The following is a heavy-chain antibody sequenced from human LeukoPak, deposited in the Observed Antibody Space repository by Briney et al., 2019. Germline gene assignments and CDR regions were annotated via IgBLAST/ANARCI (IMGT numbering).Heavy chain of an antibody. CDR3: AREGYSYGYAY. CDR1: GYTFTSYG. CDR2: INPNSGGT. D-gene: IGHD5-18*01. Sequence: ASVKVSRKASGYTFTSYGISWVRQAPGQGLEWMGWINPNSGGTNYAQKFQGRVTMTRDTSISTAYMELSRLRSDDTAVYYCAREGYSYGYAYWGQGTLVTVSS. J-gene: IGHJ4*02. V-gene: IGHV1-2*02.